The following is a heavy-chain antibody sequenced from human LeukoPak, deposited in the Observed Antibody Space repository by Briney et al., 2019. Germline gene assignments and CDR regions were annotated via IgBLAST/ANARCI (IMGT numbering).Heavy chain of an antibody. CDR3: ASPGKYDNSPIDY. D-gene: IGHD1-1*01. Sequence: PSETLSLTCAVYGGSFSGYYWSWIRQPPGKGLEWIGEINHSGSTDYNPSLKSRVTISVDTSKNQFSLKLNSVTAADAAVYYCASPGKYDNSPIDYWGQGTLVTVSS. V-gene: IGHV4-34*01. CDR2: INHSGST. CDR1: GGSFSGYY. J-gene: IGHJ4*02.